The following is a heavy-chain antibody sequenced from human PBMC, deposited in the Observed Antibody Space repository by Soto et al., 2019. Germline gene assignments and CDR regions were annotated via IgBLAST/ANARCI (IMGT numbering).Heavy chain of an antibody. CDR2: IYYSGST. CDR1: GGSISSSSYY. CDR3: ARTREYYYDSSGYPDAFDI. Sequence: QLQLQESGPGLVKPSETLSLTCTVSGGSISSSSYYWGWIRQPPGKGLEWIGSIYYSGSTYYNPSLKSRVTISVDTAKNQFSLKLSSVTAADTAVYYCARTREYYYDSSGYPDAFDIWGQGTMVTVSS. D-gene: IGHD3-22*01. J-gene: IGHJ3*02. V-gene: IGHV4-39*01.